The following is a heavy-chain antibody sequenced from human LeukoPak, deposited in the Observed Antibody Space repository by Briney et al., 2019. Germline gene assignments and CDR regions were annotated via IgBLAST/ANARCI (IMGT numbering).Heavy chain of an antibody. D-gene: IGHD3-3*01. CDR3: ARGRDDFWSDYYAD. CDR1: GYTFTSYG. J-gene: IGHJ4*02. V-gene: IGHV1-18*01. CDR2: ISAYNGNT. Sequence: GASVKVSCKASGYTFTSYGVSWVRQAPGQGLEWMGWISAYNGNTNYAHKLQGRVTLTTDTSTSTAYMELRSLRSDDTAVYYCARGRDDFWSDYYADWGQGTLVTVSS.